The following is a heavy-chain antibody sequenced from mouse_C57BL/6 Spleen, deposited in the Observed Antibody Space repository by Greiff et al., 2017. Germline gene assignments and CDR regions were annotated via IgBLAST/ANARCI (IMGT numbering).Heavy chain of an antibody. CDR2: INPSSGDH. V-gene: IGHV1-7*01. CDR3: ARRFITTVVDPFDY. J-gene: IGHJ2*01. CDR1: GYTFTSYW. Sequence: VKLVESGAELAKPGASVKMSCKASGYTFTSYWMTWVKQRPGQGLAWIGYINPSSGDHKYNQTFKDKATMTADKSSSTAYMQLSSLTYEDSAVYYCARRFITTVVDPFDYWGQGTTRTVSS. D-gene: IGHD1-1*01.